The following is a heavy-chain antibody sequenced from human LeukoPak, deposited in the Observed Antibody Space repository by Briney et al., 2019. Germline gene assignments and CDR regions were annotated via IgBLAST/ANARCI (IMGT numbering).Heavy chain of an antibody. Sequence: GGSLRLSCAASGFTFGDYYMSWIRQAPGKGLEWVSYISSSSSYTNYADSVKGRFTISRDNAKNSLYLQMNSLRAEDTAVYYCAREKGIAAAGINWFDPWGQGTLVTVSS. J-gene: IGHJ5*02. V-gene: IGHV3-11*06. D-gene: IGHD6-13*01. CDR2: ISSSSSYT. CDR1: GFTFGDYY. CDR3: AREKGIAAAGINWFDP.